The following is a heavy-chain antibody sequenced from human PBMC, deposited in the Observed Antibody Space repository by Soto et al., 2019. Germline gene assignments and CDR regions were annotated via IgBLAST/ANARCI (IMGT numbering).Heavy chain of an antibody. Sequence: HPGGSLRLSCAASGFTFSSYAMSWVRQAPGKGLEWVSAISGSGGSTYYADSVKGRFTISRDNSKNTLCLQMNSLRAEDTAVYYCAKDPVVGAHYYYYGMDVWGQGTTVTVSS. CDR2: ISGSGGST. CDR1: GFTFSSYA. CDR3: AKDPVVGAHYYYYGMDV. D-gene: IGHD1-26*01. V-gene: IGHV3-23*01. J-gene: IGHJ6*02.